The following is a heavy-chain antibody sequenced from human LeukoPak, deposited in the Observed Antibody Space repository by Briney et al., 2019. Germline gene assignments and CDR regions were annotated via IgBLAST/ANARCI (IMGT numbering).Heavy chain of an antibody. CDR3: ARVPAYYGSGSYPDY. J-gene: IGHJ4*02. Sequence: ASVKVSCKASGYTFTSYATHWVRQAPGQRLEWMGWINAGNGNTKYSQKFQGRVTITRDTSASTAYMELSSLRSEDTAVYYCARVPAYYGSGSYPDYWGQGTLVTVSS. D-gene: IGHD3-10*01. V-gene: IGHV1-3*01. CDR1: GYTFTSYA. CDR2: INAGNGNT.